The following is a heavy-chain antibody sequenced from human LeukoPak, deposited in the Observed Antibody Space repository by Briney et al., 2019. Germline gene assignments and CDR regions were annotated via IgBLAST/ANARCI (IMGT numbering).Heavy chain of an antibody. J-gene: IGHJ6*02. V-gene: IGHV3-74*01. CDR2: INSDGSST. Sequence: PGGSLRLSCAASGFTFSSYWMHWVRQAPGKGLVWVSRINSDGSSTSYADSVKGRFTISRDNAKDTLYLQMNSLRAEDTAVYYCARRLRWYYGMDVWGQGTTVTVSS. CDR3: ARRLRWYYGMDV. CDR1: GFTFSSYW. D-gene: IGHD4-23*01.